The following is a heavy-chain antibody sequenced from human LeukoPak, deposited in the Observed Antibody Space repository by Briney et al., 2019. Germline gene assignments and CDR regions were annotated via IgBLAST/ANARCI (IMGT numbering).Heavy chain of an antibody. D-gene: IGHD5-12*01. CDR3: ARESDSGYRP. CDR2: IIPILGIA. Sequence: SVKVSCKASGYTFTSYYMHWVRQAPGQGLEWMGRIIPILGIANYAQKFQGRVTITADKSTSTAYMELSSLRSEDTAVYYCARESDSGYRPWGQGTLVTVSS. V-gene: IGHV1-69*04. J-gene: IGHJ4*02. CDR1: GYTFTSYY.